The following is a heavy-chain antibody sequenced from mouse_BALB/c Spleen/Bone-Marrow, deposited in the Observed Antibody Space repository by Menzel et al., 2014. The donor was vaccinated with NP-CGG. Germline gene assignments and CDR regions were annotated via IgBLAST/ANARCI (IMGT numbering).Heavy chain of an antibody. Sequence: VHLQQSGAELAKPGASVKMSCKASGYTFXSYWMHWVKQRPGQGLEWIGYINPSTGYTEYNQKFKDKATLTADKSSSTAYMQLSSLTSEDSAVYYCATGYYFDYWGQGTTLTGSS. CDR2: INPSTGYT. V-gene: IGHV1-7*01. CDR3: ATGYYFDY. D-gene: IGHD4-1*01. CDR1: GYTFXSYW. J-gene: IGHJ2*01.